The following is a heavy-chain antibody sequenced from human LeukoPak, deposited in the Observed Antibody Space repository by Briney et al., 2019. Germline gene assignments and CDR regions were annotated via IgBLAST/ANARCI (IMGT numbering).Heavy chain of an antibody. Sequence: PGKSLRLSCAASGFTFSSYGMHWVHQAPGKGLEWVAFISYDGGYKYYADSVKGRFTISRDNSKNTLSLQMNSLRAEDTAVYYCVVFGVVTRDFWGQGTLVTVSS. CDR3: VVFGVVTRDF. V-gene: IGHV3-30*03. J-gene: IGHJ4*02. CDR2: ISYDGGYK. CDR1: GFTFSSYG. D-gene: IGHD3-3*01.